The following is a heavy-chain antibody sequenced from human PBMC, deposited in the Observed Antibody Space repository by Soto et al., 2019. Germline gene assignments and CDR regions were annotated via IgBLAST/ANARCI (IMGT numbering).Heavy chain of an antibody. D-gene: IGHD1-26*01. CDR3: XRHDVQGGSYFNY. J-gene: IGHJ4*02. V-gene: IGHV4-39*01. Sequence: QLQLQESGPGLVKPSETLSLTCTVSGGSISSSSYYWGWIRQPPGKGLEWIGSIYYSGSTYYTPSLXXXXXXXXXXXXXXXXXXXXXXXXXXXXXXXXXRHDVQGGSYFNYWGQGTLVTVSS. CDR2: IYYSGST. CDR1: GGSISSSSYY.